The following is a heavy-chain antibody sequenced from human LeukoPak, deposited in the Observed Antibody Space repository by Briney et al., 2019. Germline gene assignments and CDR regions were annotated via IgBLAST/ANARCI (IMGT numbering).Heavy chain of an antibody. CDR1: GFTFSSYA. Sequence: GGSLRLSCAASGFTFSSYAMSWVRQAPGKGLEWVSAISGSGGSTYYADSVKGRFTISRDNSKNTLYLQMNSLRAEDTAVYYCAKVLGSRIAVSDPFDYWGQGTLVTVSS. V-gene: IGHV3-23*01. D-gene: IGHD2-21*01. CDR3: AKVLGSRIAVSDPFDY. CDR2: ISGSGGST. J-gene: IGHJ4*02.